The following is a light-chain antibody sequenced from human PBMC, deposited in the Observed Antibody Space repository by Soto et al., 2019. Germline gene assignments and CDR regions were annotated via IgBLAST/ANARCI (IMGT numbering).Light chain of an antibody. CDR3: LQYNDWPLT. V-gene: IGKV3-15*01. J-gene: IGKJ1*01. Sequence: EILMTQSPVTLSVSPGERATLSCRASQSVSSNLAWYQQKPGQAPSLLIYGAFTRATGIPARFSGTGSGTEFTLTISSLQSEDFALYYCLQYNDWPLTFGQGTKVDIK. CDR2: GAF. CDR1: QSVSSN.